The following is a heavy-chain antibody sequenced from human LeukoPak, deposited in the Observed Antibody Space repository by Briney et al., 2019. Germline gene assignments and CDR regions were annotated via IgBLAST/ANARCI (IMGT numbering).Heavy chain of an antibody. CDR2: IKRDGSQK. D-gene: IGHD3-9*01. CDR3: AGGTGFIIKD. V-gene: IGHV3-7*03. Sequence: GGSLRLSCAAPGFSFSSNWMGWVRQAPGKGLEWVAHIKRDGSQKYYLDSVKGRFTISRDNAKNSLYLQMNNLRVEDTAMYYCAGGTGFIIKDWGQGTLVTVSS. CDR1: GFSFSSNW. J-gene: IGHJ4*02.